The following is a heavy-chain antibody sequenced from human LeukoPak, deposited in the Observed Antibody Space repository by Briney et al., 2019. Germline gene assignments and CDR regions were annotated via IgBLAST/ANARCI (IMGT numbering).Heavy chain of an antibody. CDR2: INSVGTST. Sequence: GGSLRLSCEVSGFTLRSYRMHWVRQAPGKGLVWVSRINSVGTSTSYADSVKGRFTISRDNAKNTLYLQMNSLRAEDTAVYYCARDLQTSSVEFDHWGQGTLVTVSS. CDR1: GFTLRSYR. J-gene: IGHJ4*02. V-gene: IGHV3-74*01. D-gene: IGHD6-6*01. CDR3: ARDLQTSSVEFDH.